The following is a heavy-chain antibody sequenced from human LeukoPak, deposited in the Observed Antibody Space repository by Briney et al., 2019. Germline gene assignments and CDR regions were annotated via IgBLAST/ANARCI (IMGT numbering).Heavy chain of an antibody. CDR2: ISYDGSNK. CDR3: ASYYYDSSGYYYGVDY. D-gene: IGHD3-22*01. Sequence: GGSLRLSCAASGFTFSSYAMSWVRQAPGKGLEWVAVISYDGSNKYYADSVKGRFTISRDNSKNTLYLQMNSLRAEDTAVYYCASYYYDSSGYYYGVDYWGQGTLVTVSS. CDR1: GFTFSSYA. V-gene: IGHV3-30*04. J-gene: IGHJ4*02.